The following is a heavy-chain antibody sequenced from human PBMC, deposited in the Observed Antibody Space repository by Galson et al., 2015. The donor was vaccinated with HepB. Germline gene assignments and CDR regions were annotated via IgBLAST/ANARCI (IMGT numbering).Heavy chain of an antibody. CDR1: GFIFSKYA. V-gene: IGHV3-23*01. J-gene: IGHJ6*03. Sequence: SLRLSCAASGFIFSKYAMSWVRQAPGKGLEWVSGISASGGSTYYADSVKGRFTISRGNSKNTLYLQMNSLRVEDTAAYYCANDPQTYYQYYMDVWGKGTRSPSP. CDR2: ISASGGST. CDR3: ANDPQTYYQYYMDV.